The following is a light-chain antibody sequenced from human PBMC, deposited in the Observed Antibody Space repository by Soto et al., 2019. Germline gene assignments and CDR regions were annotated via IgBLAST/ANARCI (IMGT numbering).Light chain of an antibody. CDR1: LSISSW. V-gene: IGKV1-5*03. CDR2: EAS. J-gene: IGKJ2*01. Sequence: DIQMTQSPSTLSASVGDTVSITCRVSLSISSWLAWYQQKPGKAPKILIDEASNLNSDVPSRFSGSGSETDFTLTINGLQPDDFATYYCQQYDRFPYSFGPGTRLEIK. CDR3: QQYDRFPYS.